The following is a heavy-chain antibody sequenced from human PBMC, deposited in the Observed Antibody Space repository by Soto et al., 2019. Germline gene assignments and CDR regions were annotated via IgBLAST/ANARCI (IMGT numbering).Heavy chain of an antibody. J-gene: IGHJ4*02. V-gene: IGHV3-30-3*01. CDR3: ARDHYDSSGYPLEY. Sequence: GGSLRLSCAASGFTFSSYAMHWVRQAPGKGLEWVAVISYDGSNKYYADSVKGRFTISRDNSKNTLYLQMNSLRAEDTAVYYCARDHYDSSGYPLEYWGQGTLVTVSS. D-gene: IGHD3-22*01. CDR2: ISYDGSNK. CDR1: GFTFSSYA.